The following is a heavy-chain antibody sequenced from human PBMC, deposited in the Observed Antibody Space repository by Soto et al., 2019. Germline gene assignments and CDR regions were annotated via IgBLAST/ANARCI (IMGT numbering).Heavy chain of an antibody. V-gene: IGHV1-18*01. CDR3: ARVMLRGTMIVVLSDFDY. Sequence: ASVKVSCKATGYTFTSYGISWVRQAPGQGLEWMGWIIPHSGNTNYPQKLQGRITMTADTSTSTAYMELRSLRSDDTAVYYCARVMLRGTMIVVLSDFDYWGQGTPVTVSS. J-gene: IGHJ4*02. CDR1: GYTFTSYG. D-gene: IGHD3-22*01. CDR2: IIPHSGNT.